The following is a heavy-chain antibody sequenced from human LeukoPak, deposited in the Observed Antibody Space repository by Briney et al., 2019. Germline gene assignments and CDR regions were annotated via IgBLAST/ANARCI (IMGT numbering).Heavy chain of an antibody. J-gene: IGHJ6*03. D-gene: IGHD3-10*01. CDR2: IYYSGST. Sequence: PSETLSLTCTVSGGSISGSSYYWGWIRQPPRKGLEWIGSIYYSGSTYYNPSLKSRVTISVDTSKNQFSLNLSSVTAADTAVYYCATVRRGFGESSKYYSYYYMDVWGKGTTVTISS. CDR3: ATVRRGFGESSKYYSYYYMDV. V-gene: IGHV4-39*01. CDR1: GGSISGSSYY.